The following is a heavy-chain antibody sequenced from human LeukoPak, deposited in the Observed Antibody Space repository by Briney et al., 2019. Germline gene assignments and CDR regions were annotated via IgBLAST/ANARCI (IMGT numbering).Heavy chain of an antibody. Sequence: GASVKVSCKASGYTFTSYGISWVRQAPGQGLEWMGWISAYNGNTNYAQKLQGRVTMTTDTSTSTAYMELRSLGSDDTAVYYCARGPLWSGYYISSWYTYYFDYWGQGTLVTVSS. CDR3: ARGPLWSGYYISSWYTYYFDY. D-gene: IGHD3-3*01. J-gene: IGHJ4*02. V-gene: IGHV1-18*01. CDR1: GYTFTSYG. CDR2: ISAYNGNT.